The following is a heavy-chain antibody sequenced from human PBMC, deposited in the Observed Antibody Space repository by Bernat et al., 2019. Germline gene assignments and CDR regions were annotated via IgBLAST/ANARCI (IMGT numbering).Heavy chain of an antibody. V-gene: IGHV4-39*01. D-gene: IGHD2-2*01. J-gene: IGHJ4*02. CDR3: ARHGNVVVVPIAPGFDY. CDR2: IYYSGNT. CDR1: GGSISSSSHF. Sequence: QLQLQESGPGLVKPSETLSLTCTVSGGSISSSSHFWGWIRQPPGKGLEWIGSIYYSGNTYYNPSLLSRVTISVDTSKNQFSLKLNSVTAADTALYYCARHGNVVVVPIAPGFDYWGQGTLVTVSS.